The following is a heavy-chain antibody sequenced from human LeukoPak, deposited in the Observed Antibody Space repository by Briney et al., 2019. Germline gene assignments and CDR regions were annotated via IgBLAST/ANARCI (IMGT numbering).Heavy chain of an antibody. D-gene: IGHD5-18*01. CDR1: GFTLSSYS. J-gene: IGHJ4*02. V-gene: IGHV3-21*01. CDR2: ISSSSSYI. CDR3: ARILRGYSYGN. Sequence: GGSLRLSCAASGFTLSSYSMNWVRQAPGKGLEWVSSISSSSSYIYYADSVKGRFTISRDNAKNSLYLQMNSLRAEDTAVYYCARILRGYSYGNWGQGTLVTVSS.